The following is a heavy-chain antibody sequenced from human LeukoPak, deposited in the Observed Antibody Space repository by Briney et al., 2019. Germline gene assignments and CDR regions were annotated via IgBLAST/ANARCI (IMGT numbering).Heavy chain of an antibody. J-gene: IGHJ4*02. V-gene: IGHV4-59*01. Sequence: SETLPLTCTVSGGSISSDYWSWIRQPPGKGLEWIGYIYYSGSTNYNPSLKSRVTISEDTSKNQFSLKLSSVTAADTAVYYCARGKITFGYWGQGTLATVSS. CDR1: GGSISSDY. CDR2: IYYSGST. CDR3: ARGKITFGY. D-gene: IGHD3-10*01.